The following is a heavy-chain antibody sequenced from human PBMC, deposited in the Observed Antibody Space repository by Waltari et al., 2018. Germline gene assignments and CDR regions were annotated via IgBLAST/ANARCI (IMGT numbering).Heavy chain of an antibody. Sequence: QVQLQESGPGLVKPSETLSLTCAVSGYSISSGYYWGWIRQPPGKGLEWIGSIYHSGSTYSNPSLKSRVTISVDTSKNQFSLKLSSVTAADTAVYYCARGDEDYYGSAPMDVWGKGTTVTVSS. CDR3: ARGDEDYYGSAPMDV. V-gene: IGHV4-38-2*01. CDR1: GYSISSGYY. D-gene: IGHD3-10*01. J-gene: IGHJ6*03. CDR2: IYHSGST.